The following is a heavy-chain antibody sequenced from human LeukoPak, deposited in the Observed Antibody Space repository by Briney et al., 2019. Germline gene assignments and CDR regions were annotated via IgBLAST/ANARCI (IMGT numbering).Heavy chain of an antibody. V-gene: IGHV4-39*01. CDR3: ARQVSDYFYYYIDV. CDR2: IYYSGIN. CDR1: GGSISISSYS. Sequence: SETLSLTCSVSGGSISISSYSWNWIRQPPGKVLEWVGIIYYSGINYYNSSLKGRVTISGATSKNRFSLMLTSVTAADTAVYYCARQVSDYFYYYIDVWGEGTTVIVSS. J-gene: IGHJ6*03.